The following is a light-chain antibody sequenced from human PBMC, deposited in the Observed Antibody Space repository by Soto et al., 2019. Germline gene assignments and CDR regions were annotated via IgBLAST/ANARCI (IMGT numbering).Light chain of an antibody. J-gene: IGLJ2*01. CDR2: SNN. CDR3: AAWDDSLSGLVV. V-gene: IGLV1-47*02. CDR1: SSNIGSNY. Sequence: QSVLTQPPSASGTPGQRVTISCSGSSSNIGSNYVYWYQQLPGTAPKRPIYSNNQRPSGVPDRFSGSKSGPSASVAVSGLRSEDEADYYCAAWDDSLSGLVVFGGGTKLTVL.